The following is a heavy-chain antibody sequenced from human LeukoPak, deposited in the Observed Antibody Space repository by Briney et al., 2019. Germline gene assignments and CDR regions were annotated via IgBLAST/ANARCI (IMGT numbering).Heavy chain of an antibody. D-gene: IGHD5-18*01. CDR1: GGSFSGYF. CDR3: VRGGDGYNYGRFDF. CDR2: ISHSGST. V-gene: IGHV4-34*01. Sequence: SETLSLTCAVYGGSFSGYFWSWIRQSPGMELEWIGEISHSGSTNYNPSLKGRVTLSVDTSKNQFSLNLNSIIAADTAVYYCVRGGDGYNYGRFDFWGQGTLVTVSS. J-gene: IGHJ4*02.